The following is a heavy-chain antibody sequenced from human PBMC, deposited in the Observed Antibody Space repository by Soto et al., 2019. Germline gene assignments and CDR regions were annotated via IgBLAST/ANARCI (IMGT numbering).Heavy chain of an antibody. D-gene: IGHD3-3*01. Sequence: RASVKVSCKASGYTFTSYHLHWVRQAPGQRLEWMGIINPSGGSTRYAQKFQGRVVMTRDTSTNTVYMELGRLRSEDTAVYYCARPLRFLDPRDNYAMDVWGQGTTVTVSS. CDR3: ARPLRFLDPRDNYAMDV. V-gene: IGHV1-46*01. CDR2: INPSGGST. J-gene: IGHJ6*02. CDR1: GYTFTSYH.